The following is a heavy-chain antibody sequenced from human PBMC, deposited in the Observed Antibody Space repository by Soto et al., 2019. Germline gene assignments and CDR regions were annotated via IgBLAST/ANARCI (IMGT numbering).Heavy chain of an antibody. Sequence: SETLSLTCAVSGYSISLGYYWGWIRQPPGKGLEWIGSIYHSGNTYYNPSLKSRVSISLDTSKNHFSLELSSVTAADTAVYYCARGVRGNWFDPWGQGTLVTVSS. CDR2: IYHSGNT. CDR1: GYSISLGYY. D-gene: IGHD3-10*01. CDR3: ARGVRGNWFDP. J-gene: IGHJ5*02. V-gene: IGHV4-38-2*01.